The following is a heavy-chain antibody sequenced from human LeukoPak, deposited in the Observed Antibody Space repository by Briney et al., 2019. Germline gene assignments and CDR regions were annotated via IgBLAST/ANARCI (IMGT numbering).Heavy chain of an antibody. CDR3: ARELRTFDS. Sequence: GGSLRLSCAASGFTFSSYWMTWVRQAPGKGLEWVANIKHNGDELNYVDSVEDRFTISRDNAKNSLYLHMTGLRAEDTAVYYCARELRTFDSWGQGTLVTISS. CDR1: GFTFSSYW. J-gene: IGHJ4*02. D-gene: IGHD3-16*01. V-gene: IGHV3-7*01. CDR2: IKHNGDEL.